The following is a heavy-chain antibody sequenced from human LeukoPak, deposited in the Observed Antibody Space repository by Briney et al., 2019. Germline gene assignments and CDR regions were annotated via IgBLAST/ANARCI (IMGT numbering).Heavy chain of an antibody. CDR2: ISYAGTNE. D-gene: IGHD1-14*01. Sequence: GGSLRLSCAASGFTFSTNLIHWVRQAPGKGLEWVALISYAGTNEYYADSVEGRFTISRDNSKNTLYLQMSSLRAEGTAVYYCARGSENYYYMDVWGKGTTVTVSS. CDR1: GFTFSTNL. CDR3: ARGSENYYYMDV. J-gene: IGHJ6*03. V-gene: IGHV3-30*04.